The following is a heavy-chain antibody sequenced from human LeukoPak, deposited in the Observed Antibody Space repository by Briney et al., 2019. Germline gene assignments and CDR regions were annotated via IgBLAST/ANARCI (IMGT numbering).Heavy chain of an antibody. D-gene: IGHD4-17*01. CDR3: ARGPGDYGDYPYYFDY. Sequence: SETLSLTCAVYGGSFSGYYWSWIRQPPGKGLEWIGEINHSGSTNYNPSLKSRVTILVDTSKNQFSLKLSSVTAADTAVYYCARGPGDYGDYPYYFDYWGQGTLVTVSS. CDR1: GGSFSGYY. J-gene: IGHJ4*02. V-gene: IGHV4-34*01. CDR2: INHSGST.